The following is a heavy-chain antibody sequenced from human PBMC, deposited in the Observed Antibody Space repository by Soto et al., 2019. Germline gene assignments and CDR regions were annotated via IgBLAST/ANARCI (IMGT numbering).Heavy chain of an antibody. CDR3: ARGDRVVWNYSYLDV. CDR2: INPNSGGT. Sequence: GASVKVXCKASGYTFXGYYMHWVRQAPGQGLEWMGWINPNSGGTNYAQKFQGWVTMTRDTSISTAYMELSRLRSDDTAVYYCARGDRVVWNYSYLDVWGKGTTVTVSS. D-gene: IGHD2-15*01. CDR1: GYTFXGYY. J-gene: IGHJ6*03. V-gene: IGHV1-2*04.